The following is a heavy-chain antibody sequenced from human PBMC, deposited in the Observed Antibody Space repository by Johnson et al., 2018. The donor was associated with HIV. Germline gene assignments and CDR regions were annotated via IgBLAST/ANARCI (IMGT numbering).Heavy chain of an antibody. Sequence: QVQLVESGGGLVKAGGSLRLSCAASGFTFSDHYMTWIRQAPGKGLECISSISSSGRTTYYADSVKGRFTISRNNVQNSMLLQMNSLRADDTAVSYWARPSVMTTLTTTPWAFNIWGQGTMVTVSS. CDR3: ARPSVMTTLTTTPWAFNI. V-gene: IGHV3-11*04. J-gene: IGHJ3*02. CDR2: ISSSGRTT. D-gene: IGHD4-17*01. CDR1: GFTFSDHY.